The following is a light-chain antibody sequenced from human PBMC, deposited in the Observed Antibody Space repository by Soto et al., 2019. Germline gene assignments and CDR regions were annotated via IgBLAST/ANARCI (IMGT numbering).Light chain of an antibody. CDR3: SSYAGLATYVL. Sequence: QSALTQPASVSGSPGQSITISCTGTNNDVGSYDLVSWYRQSPGEAPKLIIYDVTKRPSGVSDRFSASKSGNTASLTISGLQPEDEADYYCSSYAGLATYVLFGGGTKVTV. V-gene: IGLV2-23*02. CDR2: DVT. J-gene: IGLJ2*01. CDR1: NNDVGSYDL.